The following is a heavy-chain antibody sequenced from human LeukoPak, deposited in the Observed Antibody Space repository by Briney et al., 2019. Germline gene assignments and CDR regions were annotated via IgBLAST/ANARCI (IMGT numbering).Heavy chain of an antibody. D-gene: IGHD1-14*01. J-gene: IGHJ4*02. CDR2: INPGGSSI. CDR3: ARSNQADDY. CDR1: GFTFSSYW. Sequence: RGSLRLSCAPSGFTFSSYWMHWVRQVPGKGLVWVARINPGGSSITYADSVKGRFTISRDNAKNTLYLQMDSLRAEDTGVYYCARSNQADDYWGQGTLVTVSS. V-gene: IGHV3-74*01.